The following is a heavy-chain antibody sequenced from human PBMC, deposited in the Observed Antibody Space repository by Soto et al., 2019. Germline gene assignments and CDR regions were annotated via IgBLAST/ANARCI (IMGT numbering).Heavy chain of an antibody. Sequence: QVQLVQSGAEVKKPGSSVKVSCKASRGTFSSYAISWVRQAPGQGLEWMGGIIPIFGTANYAQKFQGRATITADESTSTAYMELSSLRSEDTAVYYCASRLFCSGGSCYISHYYYGMDVWGQGTTVTVSS. D-gene: IGHD2-15*01. J-gene: IGHJ6*02. CDR2: IIPIFGTA. CDR1: RGTFSSYA. V-gene: IGHV1-69*01. CDR3: ASRLFCSGGSCYISHYYYGMDV.